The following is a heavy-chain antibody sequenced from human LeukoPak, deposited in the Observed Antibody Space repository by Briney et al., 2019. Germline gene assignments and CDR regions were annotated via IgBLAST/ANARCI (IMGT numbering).Heavy chain of an antibody. Sequence: ASVKVSCKASGYTFTGYYMHWVRQAPGQGLEWMGWINPNSGGTNYAQKFQGRVTMTRDTSISTAYMELSRLRSDDTAVYYCARDYYSGYRHWFDPWGQGTLVTVSS. CDR3: ARDYYSGYRHWFDP. CDR1: GYTFTGYY. CDR2: INPNSGGT. V-gene: IGHV1-2*02. D-gene: IGHD2/OR15-2a*01. J-gene: IGHJ5*02.